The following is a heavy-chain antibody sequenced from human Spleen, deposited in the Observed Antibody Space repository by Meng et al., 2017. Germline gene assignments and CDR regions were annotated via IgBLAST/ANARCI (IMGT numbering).Heavy chain of an antibody. CDR2: MTTNTGKP. CDR3: ARSRRFGDYEYFEY. D-gene: IGHD4-17*01. CDR1: GYTFTSYA. V-gene: IGHV7-4-1*02. Sequence: VQFGLRLRKPGASVKVSCKASGYTFTSYAMNWVRQAPGQGLEWMGWMTTNTGKPMYDQGFTGRFVFSLDTSVSTTYLQISSLKAEDTAVYYCARSRRFGDYEYFEYWGQGTLVTVSS. J-gene: IGHJ1*01.